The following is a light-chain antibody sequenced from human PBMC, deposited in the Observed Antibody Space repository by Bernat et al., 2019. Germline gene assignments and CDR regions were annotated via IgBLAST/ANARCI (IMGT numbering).Light chain of an antibody. Sequence: DIQMTQSPSTLSASVGDRVTITCRASQSISDWLAWYQQKPGKAPKLPIYKASSLESGVPSRFSGSGSATELTLTISSLQPNDSAMYYCQQYKNYITFGQGTRLEIK. V-gene: IGKV1-5*03. CDR1: QSISDW. J-gene: IGKJ5*01. CDR3: QQYKNYIT. CDR2: KAS.